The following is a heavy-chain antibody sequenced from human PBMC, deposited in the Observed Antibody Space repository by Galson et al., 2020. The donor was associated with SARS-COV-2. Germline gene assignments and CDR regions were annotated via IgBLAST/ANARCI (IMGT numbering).Heavy chain of an antibody. CDR1: GFTFSSYG. D-gene: IGHD3-9*01. V-gene: IGHV3-33*01. Sequence: SCAASGFTFSSYGMHWVRQAPGKGLEWVAVIWYDGSNKYYADSVKGRFTISRDNSKNTLSLQMNSLRAEDTAVYYCARDAGYYDILRDGMEVGGQGTTVTVSS. CDR3: ARDAGYYDILRDGMEV. CDR2: IWYDGSNK. J-gene: IGHJ6*02.